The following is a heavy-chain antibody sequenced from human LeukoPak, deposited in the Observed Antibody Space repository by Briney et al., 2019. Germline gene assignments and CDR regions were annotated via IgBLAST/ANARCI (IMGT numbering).Heavy chain of an antibody. V-gene: IGHV4-39*01. J-gene: IGHJ4*02. D-gene: IGHD3-16*01. CDR2: IYFTGNT. Sequence: SETLSLTCTVSGGSISSDTYFWGWIRQPPGQGLEWIANIYFTGNTYYNPSLKSRATISVDTPKTQFSLKLSSVTAADTAVYYGASGVHGGGGFDSWGQGTQVTVSS. CDR1: GGSISSDTYF. CDR3: ASGVHGGGGFDS.